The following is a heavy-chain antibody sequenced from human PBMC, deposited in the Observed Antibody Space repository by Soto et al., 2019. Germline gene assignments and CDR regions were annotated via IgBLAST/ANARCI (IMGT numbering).Heavy chain of an antibody. D-gene: IGHD3-16*01. CDR3: AREEKQLSRYGGDFDY. V-gene: IGHV4-61*01. Sequence: QVQLQESGPGLVKPSETLSLTCSVSDGSVNTGNYYWSWIRQPPGKGLEWIGHIYYIGTTNYNPSLKGQVTFSVDTSKNQFSLKVTSVTAADTAGYFCAREEKQLSRYGGDFDYWGQGILVTVSS. J-gene: IGHJ4*02. CDR2: IYYIGTT. CDR1: DGSVNTGNYY.